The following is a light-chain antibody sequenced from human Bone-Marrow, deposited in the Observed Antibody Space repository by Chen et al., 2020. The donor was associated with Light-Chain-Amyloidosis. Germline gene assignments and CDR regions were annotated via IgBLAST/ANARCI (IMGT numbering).Light chain of an antibody. Sequence: SVLTQPPSASGPPGQRATISCSGSVSTIGTNSVNWYQQLPETSPKLLIFDTNYRPSGVPDRFSASKSGTSASLSISGLQSEDEADYYCAAWDDSVNGWVFGAGTKLTVL. CDR3: AAWDDSVNGWV. CDR2: DTN. V-gene: IGLV1-44*01. CDR1: VSTIGTNS. J-gene: IGLJ3*02.